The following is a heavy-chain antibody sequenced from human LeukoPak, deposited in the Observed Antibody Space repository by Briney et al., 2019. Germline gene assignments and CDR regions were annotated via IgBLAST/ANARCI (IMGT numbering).Heavy chain of an antibody. V-gene: IGHV3-23*01. CDR1: GFTFSNYA. CDR2: IRDNNIDT. CDR3: ARDLYRGMDV. Sequence: GGSLRLSCAASGFTFSNYAMNWVRQAPGKGLEWVSTIRDNNIDTYYAGSVRGRFTISRDNSKSTLYLQMSTLRAEDAAVYYCARDLYRGMDVWGQGTTVTVSS. D-gene: IGHD2/OR15-2a*01. J-gene: IGHJ6*02.